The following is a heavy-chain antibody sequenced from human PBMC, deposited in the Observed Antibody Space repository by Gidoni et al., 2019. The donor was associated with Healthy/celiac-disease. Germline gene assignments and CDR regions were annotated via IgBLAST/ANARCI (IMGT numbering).Heavy chain of an antibody. J-gene: IGHJ6*02. D-gene: IGHD3-3*01. CDR1: GGSISSSSYY. CDR2: IYYSGST. CDR3: ARHPRFGVVTSGMDG. Sequence: QLQLQESGPGLVKPSETLSLTCTVSGGSISSSSYYWGWIRQPPGKGREWIGSIYYSGSTYYNPSLKSRVTISVDTSKNQFSLKLSSVTAADTAVYYCARHPRFGVVTSGMDGWGQGTTVTVSS. V-gene: IGHV4-39*01.